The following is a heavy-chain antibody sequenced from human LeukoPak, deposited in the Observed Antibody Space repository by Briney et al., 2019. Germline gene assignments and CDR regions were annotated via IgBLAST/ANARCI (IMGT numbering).Heavy chain of an antibody. CDR2: IYHSGST. Sequence: SETLSLTCAVSGGSISSGGYSWSWIRQPPGKGLEWIGYIYHSGSTYYNPSLKSRVTISVDRSKNQFSLKLSSVTAADTAVYYCARLSGGSCYWGQGTLVTVSS. CDR1: GGSISSGGYS. D-gene: IGHD2-15*01. V-gene: IGHV4-30-2*01. CDR3: ARLSGGSCY. J-gene: IGHJ4*02.